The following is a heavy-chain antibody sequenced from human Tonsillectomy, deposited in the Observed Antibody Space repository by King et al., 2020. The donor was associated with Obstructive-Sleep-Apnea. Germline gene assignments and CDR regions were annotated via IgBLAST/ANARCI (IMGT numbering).Heavy chain of an antibody. D-gene: IGHD3-16*01. Sequence: QVQLQVLGPGLVKPSDTLSLTCAISGYSISSSNWWGWIRQPPGKGLEWIGYIHYSGTTYYNSSLKSRVTMSVDTSKNQFSLRLRSVTSVDTAVYYCARRGTPGAFDIWGQGAMVTVSS. CDR1: GYSISSSNW. CDR3: ARRGTPGAFDI. CDR2: IHYSGTT. V-gene: IGHV4-28*01. J-gene: IGHJ3*02.